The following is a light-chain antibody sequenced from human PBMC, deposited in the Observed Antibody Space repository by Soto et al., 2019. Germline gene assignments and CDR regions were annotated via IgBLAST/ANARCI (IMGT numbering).Light chain of an antibody. V-gene: IGLV2-23*01. J-gene: IGLJ2*01. Sequence: QSALTQPASVSGSPGQSITISCTGTSSDIGNYNLVSWYQQHPGKAPKLMIYEGRKRPSGVSNRFSGSKSGNTASLTISGLQAEDEADYYCSSYAGSNNLIFGGGTKVTVL. CDR2: EGR. CDR3: SSYAGSNNLI. CDR1: SSDIGNYNL.